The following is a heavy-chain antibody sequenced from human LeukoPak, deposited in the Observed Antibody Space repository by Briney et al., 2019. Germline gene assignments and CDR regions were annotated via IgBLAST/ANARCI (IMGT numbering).Heavy chain of an antibody. CDR1: GFTFSDCY. CDR2: ISSSGSII. V-gene: IGHV3-11*04. D-gene: IGHD3-22*01. Sequence: GGSLRLSCAASGFTFSDCYMTWIRQAPGKGLEWVSYISSSGSIIYYADSVKGRFIISRDNAKNSLYLQMNSLRAEDTAVYFCARVGYDSSGRFDYWGQGTLVTVSS. CDR3: ARVGYDSSGRFDY. J-gene: IGHJ4*02.